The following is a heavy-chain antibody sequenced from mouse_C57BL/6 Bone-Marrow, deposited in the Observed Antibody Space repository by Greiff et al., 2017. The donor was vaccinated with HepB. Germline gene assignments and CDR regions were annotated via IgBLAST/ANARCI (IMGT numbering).Heavy chain of an antibody. Sequence: VQRVQSGAELVRPGASVKVSCKASGYAFTNYLIEWVKQRPGQGLEWIGVIYPGSGGTNYNEKFKGKATLTADKSSSTAYMQLSSLTSEDSAVYVCARSAGYYYGLWYFDVWGTGTTVTVSS. CDR1: GYAFTNYL. D-gene: IGHD1-1*01. V-gene: IGHV1-54*01. CDR3: ARSAGYYYGLWYFDV. J-gene: IGHJ1*03. CDR2: IYPGSGGT.